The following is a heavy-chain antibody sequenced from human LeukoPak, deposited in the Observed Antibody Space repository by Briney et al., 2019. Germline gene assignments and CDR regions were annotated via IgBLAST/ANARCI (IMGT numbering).Heavy chain of an antibody. CDR1: GFTFSSYG. CDR3: AKDSPYFDY. Sequence: PGRSLRLSCAASGFTFSSYGMHWVRQAPGKGLEWVAVISYDGSNKYYADSVKGRFTISRDNSKNTLYLQMNSLRAEDTAVHYCAKDSPYFDYWGQGTLVTVSS. J-gene: IGHJ4*02. V-gene: IGHV3-30*18. CDR2: ISYDGSNK.